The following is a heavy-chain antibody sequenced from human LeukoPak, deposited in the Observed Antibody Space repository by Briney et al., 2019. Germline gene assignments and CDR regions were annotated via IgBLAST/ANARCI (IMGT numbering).Heavy chain of an antibody. CDR1: GFTFSSYS. J-gene: IGHJ4*02. Sequence: PGGSLRLSCAASGFTFSSYSMNWVRQAPGKGLEWVSSISSSSSYIYYADSVKGRFTISRDNAKNSLYLQMNSLRAEDTAVYYCARGPTDNYYGSGSYYYWGQGTLVTVSS. CDR2: ISSSSSYI. D-gene: IGHD3-10*01. CDR3: ARGPTDNYYGSGSYYY. V-gene: IGHV3-21*04.